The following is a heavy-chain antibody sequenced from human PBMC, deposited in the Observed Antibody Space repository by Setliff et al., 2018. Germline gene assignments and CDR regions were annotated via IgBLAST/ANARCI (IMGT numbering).Heavy chain of an antibody. V-gene: IGHV5-51*01. CDR2: IYPGDSDT. CDR1: GYSFTSYW. J-gene: IGHJ4*02. CDR3: ARQARYSSSWYMGGYFDY. D-gene: IGHD6-13*01. Sequence: GESLKISCKGSGYSFTSYWIGWVRQMPGKGLEWMGIIYPGDSDTRYSPSFQGQVTISADKSISTAHLQWSSLKASDTAMYYCARQARYSSSWYMGGYFDYWGQGTLVTVSS.